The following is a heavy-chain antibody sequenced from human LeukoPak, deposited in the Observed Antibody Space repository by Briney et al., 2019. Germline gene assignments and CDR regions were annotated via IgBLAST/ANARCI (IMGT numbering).Heavy chain of an antibody. J-gene: IGHJ5*02. V-gene: IGHV3-21*01. CDR2: ISSSSDYI. CDR3: ARETTVTSGWFDP. D-gene: IGHD4-17*01. CDR1: GFTFSSYS. Sequence: GGSLRLSCAASGFTFSSYSMNWVRQAPGKGLEWVSSISSSSDYIYYADSVKGRFTISRDNAKNSLYLQMNSLRAEDTAVYYCARETTVTSGWFDPRGQGTLVTVSS.